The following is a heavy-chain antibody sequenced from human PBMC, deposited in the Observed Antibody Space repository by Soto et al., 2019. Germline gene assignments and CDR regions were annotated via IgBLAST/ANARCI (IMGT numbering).Heavy chain of an antibody. CDR1: GFTVSSDY. CDR2: VQTGGTT. V-gene: IGHV3-53*01. Sequence: EVQLVESGGGLIQPGGSLRVSCAASGFTVSSDYFSWVRQAPGKGLEWVSVVQTGGTTYYADSVKGRFTISRDISKNTLYLQMNSLRVEDTAMYYCARERASDLGVLSDWGQGTLVTVSS. CDR3: ARERASDLGVLSD. J-gene: IGHJ4*02. D-gene: IGHD3-10*01.